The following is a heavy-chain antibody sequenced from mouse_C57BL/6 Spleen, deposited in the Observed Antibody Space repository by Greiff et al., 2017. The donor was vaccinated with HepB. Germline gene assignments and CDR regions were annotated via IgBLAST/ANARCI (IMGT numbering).Heavy chain of an antibody. CDR1: GFTFTDYY. V-gene: IGHV7-3*01. D-gene: IGHD2-1*01. Sequence: EVKLMESGGGLVQPGGSLSLSCAASGFTFTDYYMSWVRQPPGKALEWLGFIRNKANGYTTEYSASVKGRFTISRDNSQSILYLQMNALRAEDSATYYCARYLYGNFSFDYWGQGTTLTVSS. CDR2: IRNKANGYTT. CDR3: ARYLYGNFSFDY. J-gene: IGHJ2*01.